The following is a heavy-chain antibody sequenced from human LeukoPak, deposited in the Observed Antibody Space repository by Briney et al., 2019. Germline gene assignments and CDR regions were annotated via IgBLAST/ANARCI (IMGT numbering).Heavy chain of an antibody. CDR2: TNSDGSTT. J-gene: IGHJ4*02. V-gene: IGHV3-74*01. D-gene: IGHD1-26*01. CDR3: ATNIVGPNLDY. Sequence: TGGSLRLSCAAPGFTFSSYWMHWVGQAPGKGLVWVSGTNSDGSTTAYAGSVKGRFTISRDNAKNTLYLQMNSLRAEDTAVYYCATNIVGPNLDYWGQGTLVTVSS. CDR1: GFTFSSYW.